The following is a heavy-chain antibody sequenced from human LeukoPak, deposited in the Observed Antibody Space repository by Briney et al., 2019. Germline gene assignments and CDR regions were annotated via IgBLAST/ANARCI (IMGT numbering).Heavy chain of an antibody. D-gene: IGHD3-10*01. Sequence: SETLSLTCTVSGGSISSYYWSWIRQPPGKRLEWIGHIYYSGSTNYNPSLKSRVTISVDTSKNQFSLKLSSVTAADTAVYYCARESGSYGSGKAFDIWGQGTMVTVSS. CDR3: ARESGSYGSGKAFDI. J-gene: IGHJ3*02. CDR1: GGSISSYY. CDR2: IYYSGST. V-gene: IGHV4-59*01.